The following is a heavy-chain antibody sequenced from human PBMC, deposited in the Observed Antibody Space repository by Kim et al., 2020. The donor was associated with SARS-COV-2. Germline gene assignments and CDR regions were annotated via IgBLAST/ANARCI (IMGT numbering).Heavy chain of an antibody. J-gene: IGHJ4*02. D-gene: IGHD3-10*01. Sequence: SVKGRFTISRDNSQNTLYLQMNSLRAEDTAVYYCAKAIYGSGSYYRAFDYWGQGTLVTVSS. V-gene: IGHV3-23*01. CDR3: AKAIYGSGSYYRAFDY.